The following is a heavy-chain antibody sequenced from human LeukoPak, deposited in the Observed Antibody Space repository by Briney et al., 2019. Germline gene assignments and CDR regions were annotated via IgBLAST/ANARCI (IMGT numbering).Heavy chain of an antibody. J-gene: IGHJ4*02. CDR2: IHPADSDT. CDR1: GYSFNTYW. Sequence: GESLKISCQGSGYSFNTYWIGWVRPMPGKGLEWMGIIHPADSDTRYSPSFQGQVTISADKSIGTTYLQWSSLKASDTAMYYCATRPSYDGSGSYWLYWGQGTLVTVSS. D-gene: IGHD3-22*01. CDR3: ATRPSYDGSGSYWLY. V-gene: IGHV5-51*01.